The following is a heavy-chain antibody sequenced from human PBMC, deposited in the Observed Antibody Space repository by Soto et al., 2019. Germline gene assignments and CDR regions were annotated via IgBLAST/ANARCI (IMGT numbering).Heavy chain of an antibody. CDR1: GFTFSSYA. J-gene: IGHJ4*02. CDR2: ISYDGSNK. Sequence: QVQLVESGGGVVQPGRSLRLSCAASGFTFSSYAMHWVRQAPGKGLEWVAVISYDGSNKYYAESVKGRFTISRDNSKNTLYLQMNSLRAEDTDVYYCARDGLLGYFDSWGQGTLVTVSS. V-gene: IGHV3-30-3*01. D-gene: IGHD3-16*01. CDR3: ARDGLLGYFDS.